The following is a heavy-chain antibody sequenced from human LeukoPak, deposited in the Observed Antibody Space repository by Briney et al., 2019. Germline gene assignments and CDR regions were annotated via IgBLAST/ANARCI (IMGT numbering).Heavy chain of an antibody. J-gene: IGHJ6*02. CDR1: GFTVSSNY. CDR2: IHTSGST. Sequence: PGGSLRLSYAASGFTVSSNYMSWVRQAPGKGLEWVSVIHTSGSTYYADSVKGRFTISRDNSKNTLDLQMNSLRAEDTAVYYCARVLLWFGELLRSGMDVWGQGTTVTVSS. D-gene: IGHD3-10*01. CDR3: ARVLLWFGELLRSGMDV. V-gene: IGHV3-53*01.